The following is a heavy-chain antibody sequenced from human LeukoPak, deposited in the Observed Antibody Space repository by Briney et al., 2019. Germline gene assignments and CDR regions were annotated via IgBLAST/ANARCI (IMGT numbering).Heavy chain of an antibody. D-gene: IGHD5-24*01. CDR1: GGSXSSSXXX. Sequence: SGGSXSSSXXXXGWXRXPXXXGLEWIGRIYTSGSTNYNPSLKSRVTMSVDTSKNQFSLKLSSVTAADTAVYYCARGRREMATIFDYWGQGTLVTVSS. V-gene: IGHV4-61*02. CDR2: IYTSGST. J-gene: IGHJ4*02. CDR3: ARGRREMATIFDY.